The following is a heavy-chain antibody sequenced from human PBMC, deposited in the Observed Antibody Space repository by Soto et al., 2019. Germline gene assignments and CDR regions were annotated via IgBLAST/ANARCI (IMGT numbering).Heavy chain of an antibody. J-gene: IGHJ6*02. CDR2: VDPTDSYS. Sequence: GESLKISCKGSGYSFTNYWITWVRQMPGKGLEWLGRVDPTDSYSNYSPSFQGHVTISADKSISTAYLQWSSLKASDTAMYYYASPAAAARPGGMNVWGQGTTVTVSS. D-gene: IGHD6-13*01. CDR1: GYSFTNYW. V-gene: IGHV5-10-1*01. CDR3: ASPAAAARPGGMNV.